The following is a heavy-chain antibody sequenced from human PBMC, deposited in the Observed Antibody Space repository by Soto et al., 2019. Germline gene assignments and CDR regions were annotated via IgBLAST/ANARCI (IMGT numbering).Heavy chain of an antibody. Sequence: GGALKISREGCGYSVCRSRVWWGRQKSGKGLEWMGIIYPGDSDTRYSPSFQGQVTISADKSISTAYLQWSSLKASDTAMYYCARHEEKNDFWSGQLDYWGQGTLVTVSS. D-gene: IGHD3-3*01. CDR1: GYSVCRSR. V-gene: IGHV5-51*01. J-gene: IGHJ4*02. CDR2: IYPGDSDT. CDR3: ARHEEKNDFWSGQLDY.